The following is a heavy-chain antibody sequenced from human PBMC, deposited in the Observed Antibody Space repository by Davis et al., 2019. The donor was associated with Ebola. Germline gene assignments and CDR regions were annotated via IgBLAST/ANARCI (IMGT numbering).Heavy chain of an antibody. CDR1: GITFSYYG. D-gene: IGHD6-19*01. V-gene: IGHV3-33*05. CDR3: ARDILAVAGGNYFDY. Sequence: GESLKISCAASGITFSYYGMHWVRQAPGKGLEWVALISYDESDTYYADSVKGRFTISRDNSKNTLYLQMNTLRGADTAVYYCARDILAVAGGNYFDYWGQGTLVTVSS. J-gene: IGHJ4*02. CDR2: ISYDESDT.